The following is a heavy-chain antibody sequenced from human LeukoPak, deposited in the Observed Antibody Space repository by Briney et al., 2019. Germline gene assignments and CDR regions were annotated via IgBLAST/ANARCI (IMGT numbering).Heavy chain of an antibody. V-gene: IGHV1-2*07. D-gene: IGHD3-10*01. J-gene: IGHJ4*02. Sequence: ASVKVSCKTSGYSFTSFYIHWLRQAPGQGFEWIGWSDPNTGATKYEHFQGRVTMTTDTSIRTAYMDLTRLTSDDTAVYYCARANPYDNKGYSPELRYWGQGTLVTVSS. CDR2: SDPNTGAT. CDR1: GYSFTSFY. CDR3: ARANPYDNKGYSPELRY.